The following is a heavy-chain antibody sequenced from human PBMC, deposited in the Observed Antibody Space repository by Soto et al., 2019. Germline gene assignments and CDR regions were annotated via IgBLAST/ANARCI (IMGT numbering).Heavy chain of an antibody. D-gene: IGHD6-6*01. CDR1: CDSISSGGYF. Sequence: SETLSLTCTVSCDSISSGGYFWNWIRQHPGKGLEWIGLIYYTGSTFYNPSLRSRVTFSVDTSKNHFSLKLTSVTAADTAVYFCARLSSSSSFDFWGQGTLVTVSS. CDR2: IYYTGST. J-gene: IGHJ4*02. V-gene: IGHV4-31*03. CDR3: ARLSSSSSFDF.